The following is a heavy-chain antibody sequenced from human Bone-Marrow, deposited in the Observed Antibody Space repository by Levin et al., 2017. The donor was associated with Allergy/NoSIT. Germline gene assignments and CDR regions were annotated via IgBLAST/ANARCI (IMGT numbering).Heavy chain of an antibody. CDR1: GFPFSNFW. D-gene: IGHD2-2*01. J-gene: IGHJ4*02. V-gene: IGHV3-74*01. Sequence: LSLTCAASGFPFSNFWMHWVRQAPGKGLVWVAHINSDGSNTNYADSVKGRFTISRDNAKNTLYLQMNSLRAEDTAVYYCARGGCSSTSCLADWGQGTLVTVSP. CDR3: ARGGCSSTSCLAD. CDR2: INSDGSNT.